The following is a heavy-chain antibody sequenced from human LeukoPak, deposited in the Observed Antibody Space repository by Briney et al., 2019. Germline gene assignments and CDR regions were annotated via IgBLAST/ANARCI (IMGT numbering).Heavy chain of an antibody. CDR3: ARAVSSGWYRWFDP. CDR1: GSTFSDYY. D-gene: IGHD6-19*01. J-gene: IGHJ5*02. CDR2: ISSSGSTI. V-gene: IGHV3-11*01. Sequence: GGSLRLSCAASGSTFSDYYMSWIRQAPGKGLEWVSYISSSGSTIYYADSVKGRFTISRDNAKNSLYLQMNSLRAEDTAVYYCARAVSSGWYRWFDPWGQGTLVTVSS.